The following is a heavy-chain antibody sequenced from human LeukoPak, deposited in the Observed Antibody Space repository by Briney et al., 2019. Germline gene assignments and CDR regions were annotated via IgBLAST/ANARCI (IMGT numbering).Heavy chain of an antibody. V-gene: IGHV1-8*01. CDR2: MNPNSGNT. D-gene: IGHD3-3*01. J-gene: IGHJ6*02. Sequence: ASAKVSCKASGYTFTSYDINWVRQATGQGLEWMGWMNPNSGNTGYAQKFQGRVTMTRNTSISTAYMELSSLRSEDTAVYYCAREKRDYDFWSGFYYYYGMDVWGQGTTVTVSS. CDR3: AREKRDYDFWSGFYYYYGMDV. CDR1: GYTFTSYD.